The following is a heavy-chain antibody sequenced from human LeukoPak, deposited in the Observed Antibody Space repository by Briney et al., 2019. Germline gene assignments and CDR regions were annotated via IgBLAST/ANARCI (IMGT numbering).Heavy chain of an antibody. D-gene: IGHD1-26*01. V-gene: IGHV4-39*01. J-gene: IGHJ4*02. CDR3: ARLRVGAHAY. CDR2: IYYSGST. Sequence: SETLSLTCTVSGGSISSSSYYWGWIRQPPGKGLEWIGSIYYSGSTYYNPSLKSRVTISVDTSKNQFSLKLSSVTAADTAVYYRARLRVGAHAYWGQGTLATVSS. CDR1: GGSISSSSYY.